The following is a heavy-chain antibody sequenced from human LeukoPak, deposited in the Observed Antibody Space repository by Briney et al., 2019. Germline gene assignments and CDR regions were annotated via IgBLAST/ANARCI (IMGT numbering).Heavy chain of an antibody. CDR1: GYTFTSYD. Sequence: ASVKVSCKASGYTFTSYDINWVRQATGQGLEWMGWMNPNSGNTGYAQKFQGRVTITRNTSISTAYMELSSLRSEDTAVYYCARSNRLRFLEWLITLDYWGQGTLVTVSS. J-gene: IGHJ4*02. CDR3: ARSNRLRFLEWLITLDY. D-gene: IGHD3-3*01. CDR2: MNPNSGNT. V-gene: IGHV1-8*03.